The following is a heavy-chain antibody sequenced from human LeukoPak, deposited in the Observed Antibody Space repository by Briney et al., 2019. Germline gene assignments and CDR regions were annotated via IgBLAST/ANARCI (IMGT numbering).Heavy chain of an antibody. V-gene: IGHV3-30-3*01. CDR2: ISYDGSNK. Sequence: GGSLRLSCAASGFTFSSYAMHWVRQAPGKGLEWVAVISYDGSNKYYADSVKGRFTISRDNSKNTLYLQMNSLRAEDTAVYYCARDRQQLVRGYYFDYRGQGTLVTVSS. CDR3: ARDRQQLVRGYYFDY. D-gene: IGHD6-13*01. CDR1: GFTFSSYA. J-gene: IGHJ4*02.